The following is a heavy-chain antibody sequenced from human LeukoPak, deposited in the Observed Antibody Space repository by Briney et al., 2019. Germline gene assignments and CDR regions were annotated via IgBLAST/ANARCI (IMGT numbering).Heavy chain of an antibody. Sequence: SETLSLTCAVYGGSFSGYYWSWIRQPPGKGLEWIREINHSGSTNYNPSLKSRVTISVDTSKNQFSLKLSSVTAADTAVYYCARVGLWFGESLFDYWGQGNLGTVSS. J-gene: IGHJ4*02. D-gene: IGHD3-10*01. CDR3: ARVGLWFGESLFDY. CDR1: GGSFSGYY. CDR2: INHSGST. V-gene: IGHV4-34*01.